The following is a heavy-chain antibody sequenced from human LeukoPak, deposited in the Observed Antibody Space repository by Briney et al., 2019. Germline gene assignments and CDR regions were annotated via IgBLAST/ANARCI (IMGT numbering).Heavy chain of an antibody. J-gene: IGHJ4*02. CDR1: GGSISSYY. CDR2: IYTSGST. V-gene: IGHV4-4*07. Sequence: SETLSLTCTVSGGSISSYYWSWIRQPAGKGLEWIGRIYTSGSTNYNPSLKSRVTMSVDTSKNQFSLKLSSVTAADTAVYYCAREYCTNGVCFESFDHWGQGTLVTVSS. CDR3: AREYCTNGVCFESFDH. D-gene: IGHD2-8*01.